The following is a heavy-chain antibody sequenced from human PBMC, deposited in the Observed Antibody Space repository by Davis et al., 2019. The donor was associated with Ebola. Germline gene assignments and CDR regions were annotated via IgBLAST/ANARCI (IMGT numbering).Heavy chain of an antibody. D-gene: IGHD6-13*01. Sequence: GGSLRLSCAASGFTFSIYSINWVRQAPGKGLEWVSTYGTSTDTYYADSVKGRFTISRDNSKNTLYLQMNGLRVDDTAIYYCAKDTSNIWFDIWGQGTMVTVSS. J-gene: IGHJ3*02. V-gene: IGHV3-23*01. CDR1: GFTFSIYS. CDR3: AKDTSNIWFDI. CDR2: GTSTDT.